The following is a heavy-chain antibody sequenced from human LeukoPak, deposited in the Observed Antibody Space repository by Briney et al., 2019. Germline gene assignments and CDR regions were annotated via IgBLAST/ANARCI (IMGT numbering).Heavy chain of an antibody. CDR1: GFTFSSYS. V-gene: IGHV3-21*01. CDR3: ARGELPDFDY. Sequence: GGSLRLSCAASGFTFSSYSMNWVRQAPGKGLEWVSSISSSSSYIYYADSVKGRFTISRDNAKNSLYQQMNSLRAEDTAVYYCARGELPDFDYWGQGTLVTVSS. D-gene: IGHD1-26*01. CDR2: ISSSSSYI. J-gene: IGHJ4*02.